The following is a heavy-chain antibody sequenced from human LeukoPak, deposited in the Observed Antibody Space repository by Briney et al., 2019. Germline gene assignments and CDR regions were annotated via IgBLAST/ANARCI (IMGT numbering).Heavy chain of an antibody. V-gene: IGHV4-38-2*02. J-gene: IGHJ4*02. CDR1: GYSISSDFS. Sequence: SETLSLICTVSGYSISSDFSWGWIRQPPGKGLEWIGSIHHSGSTYYNPSLKSRVTISVDTSKNQFSLKLTSATAADTAVYYCARDRDLRWFFYWGQGTLVTVSS. CDR2: IHHSGST. D-gene: IGHD2-21*01. CDR3: ARDRDLRWFFY.